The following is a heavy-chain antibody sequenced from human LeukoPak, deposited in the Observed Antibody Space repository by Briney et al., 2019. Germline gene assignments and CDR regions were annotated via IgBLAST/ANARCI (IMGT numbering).Heavy chain of an antibody. CDR1: GGSFSGYY. CDR3: ARGVEGYYGSGSYYY. CDR2: INHSGST. D-gene: IGHD3-10*01. V-gene: IGHV4-34*01. J-gene: IGHJ4*02. Sequence: SETLSLTCAVYGGSFSGYYWSWIRQPPGKGLEWIGEINHSGSTNYNPSLKSRVTISVDTSKNQFSLKLSSATAADTAVYYCARGVEGYYGSGSYYYWGQGTLVTVSS.